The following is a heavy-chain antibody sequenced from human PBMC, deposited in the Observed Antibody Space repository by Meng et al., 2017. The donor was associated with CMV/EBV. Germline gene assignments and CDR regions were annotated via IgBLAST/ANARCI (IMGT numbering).Heavy chain of an antibody. CDR3: ARGRTIFGVVTLGYGMDV. CDR1: GFTFSSYA. V-gene: IGHV3-30*04. Sequence: GESLKISCAASGFTFSSYAMHWVRQAPGKGLEWVAVISYDGSNKYYADSVKGRLTISRDNSKNTLYLQMNSLRAEDTAVYYCARGRTIFGVVTLGYGMDVWGQGTTVTVS. J-gene: IGHJ6*02. D-gene: IGHD3-3*01. CDR2: ISYDGSNK.